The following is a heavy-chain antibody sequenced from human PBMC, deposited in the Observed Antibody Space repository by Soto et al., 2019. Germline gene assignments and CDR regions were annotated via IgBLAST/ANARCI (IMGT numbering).Heavy chain of an antibody. CDR2: ISYDGSNK. J-gene: IGHJ4*02. V-gene: IGHV3-30-3*01. CDR3: ARSIGGIAVAGPPPYFDY. CDR1: GFTFSSYA. D-gene: IGHD6-19*01. Sequence: QVQLVESGGGVVQPGRSLRLSCAASGFTFSSYAMHWVRQAPGKGLEWVAVISYDGSNKYYADSVKGRFTISRDNSKNTLYLQMNSLRAEDTAVYYCARSIGGIAVAGPPPYFDYWGQGTLVTVSS.